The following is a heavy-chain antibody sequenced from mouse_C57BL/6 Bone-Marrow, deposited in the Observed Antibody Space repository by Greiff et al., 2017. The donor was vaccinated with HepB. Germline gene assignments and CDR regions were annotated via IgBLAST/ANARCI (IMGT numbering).Heavy chain of an antibody. CDR1: GYTFTSYW. CDR3: ARTGATVVATDWYFDV. V-gene: IGHV1-52*01. CDR2: IDPSDSET. J-gene: IGHJ1*03. Sequence: VQLQQPGAELVRPGSSVKLSCKASGYTFTSYWMHWVKQRPIQGLEWIGNIDPSDSETHYTQKFKDKATLTVDKSSSTAYMQLSSLTSEDSAVYYCARTGATVVATDWYFDVGGTGTTVTVSS. D-gene: IGHD1-1*01.